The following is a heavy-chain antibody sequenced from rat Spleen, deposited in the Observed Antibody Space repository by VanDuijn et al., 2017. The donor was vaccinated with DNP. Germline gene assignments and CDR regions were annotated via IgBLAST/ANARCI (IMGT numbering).Heavy chain of an antibody. CDR3: AEETTGVY. V-gene: IGHV2-27*01. D-gene: IGHD1-1*01. Sequence: QVQLKESGPGLVQPSQTLSLTCTVSGFSLTSYHVHWVRQPPGKGLEWMGRIQSGGSSDYNSALKSRLSISRDTSKSQVFLTRNSLQTDDTAVYYCAEETTGVYWGQGVMVTVSS. CDR1: GFSLTSYH. CDR2: IQSGGSS. J-gene: IGHJ2*01.